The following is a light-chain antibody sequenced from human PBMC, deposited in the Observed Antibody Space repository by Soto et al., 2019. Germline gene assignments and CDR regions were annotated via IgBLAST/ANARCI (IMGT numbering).Light chain of an antibody. CDR3: QQYDVSRT. Sequence: PGERATLSCRASQRVTSNYLAWYQQKPGQAPRLLIYGVSTRATGIPDRFSGSGSGTDFTLTITRLEPEDFAVYYCQQYDVSRTFGQGTKLEIK. J-gene: IGKJ2*01. CDR1: QRVTSNY. V-gene: IGKV3-20*01. CDR2: GVS.